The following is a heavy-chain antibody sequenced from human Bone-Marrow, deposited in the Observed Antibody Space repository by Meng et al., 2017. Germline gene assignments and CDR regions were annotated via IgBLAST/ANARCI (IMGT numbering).Heavy chain of an antibody. CDR3: ARLAYYFDYSGLTADY. CDR1: GGAISSGSYY. CDR2: ISTSGST. Sequence: SETLSLTCTVSGGAISSGSYYWSWIRLPAGKGLEWIGRISTSGSTNYNPSLNSRVTISVDTSNNQFSLKLSSVTVADTAVYYCARLAYYFDYSGLTADYWGQGMLVTVSS. D-gene: IGHD3-22*01. V-gene: IGHV4-61*02. J-gene: IGHJ4*02.